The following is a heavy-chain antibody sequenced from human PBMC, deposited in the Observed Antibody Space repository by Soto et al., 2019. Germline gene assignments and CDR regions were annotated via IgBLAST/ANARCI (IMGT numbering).Heavy chain of an antibody. J-gene: IGHJ4*02. CDR2: IYYTGST. CDR1: GGSINGYY. Sequence: PSETLSLTCTVSGGSINGYYWSWIRQPPGEGLEWIGYIYYTGSTHYNPSLRSRATMSVDTSNNQFFLKLSSVTAADTAIYSCARGGADLGSGYYFDYWGQGTLVTVSS. D-gene: IGHD3-9*01. V-gene: IGHV4-59*01. CDR3: ARGGADLGSGYYFDY.